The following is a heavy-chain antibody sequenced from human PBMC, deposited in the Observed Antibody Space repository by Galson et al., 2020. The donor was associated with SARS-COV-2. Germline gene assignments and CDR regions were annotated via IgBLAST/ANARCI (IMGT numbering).Heavy chain of an antibody. J-gene: IGHJ6*02. CDR3: AREIFIWGFGELSYYYYGMDV. Sequence: SGPTLVKPTQTLTLTCTFSGFSLSTSGMCVSWIRQPPGKALEWLALIDWDDDKYYSTSLKTRLTISKDTSKNQVVLTMTNMDPVDTATYYCAREIFIWGFGELSYYYYGMDVWGQGTTVTVSS. CDR1: GFSLSTSGMC. CDR2: IDWDDDK. D-gene: IGHD3-10*01. V-gene: IGHV2-70*01.